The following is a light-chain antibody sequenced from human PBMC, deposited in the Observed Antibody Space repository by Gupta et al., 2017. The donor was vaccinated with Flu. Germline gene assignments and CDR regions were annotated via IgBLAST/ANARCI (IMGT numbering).Light chain of an antibody. CDR2: DVS. J-gene: IGLJ1*01. V-gene: IGLV2-18*02. Sequence: SALTQHPSVSGSPGQSVTISCSGTSSDIGNYNRVSWYQQPPGTAPKLMIYDVSNRPSGVPDRFSGSKSGNTASLTISGLQAEDEADYYCSSYTSSYTYVFGTGTKLTVL. CDR3: SSYTSSYTYV. CDR1: SSDIGNYNR.